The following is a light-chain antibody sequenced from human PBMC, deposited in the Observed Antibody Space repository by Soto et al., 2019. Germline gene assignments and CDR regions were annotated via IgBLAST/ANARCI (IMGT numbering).Light chain of an antibody. CDR1: QGISTY. CDR3: QKRYNTPIT. V-gene: IGKV1-39*01. Sequence: DLQMNQSPSSLSAYVGDRVTITCRASQGISTYLNWYQQKPGKAPQLLISAASSLQSGVPSRFSGSGAAKEFTVRISSRQPEEFATYYRQKRYNTPITSGQGTRLAIK. J-gene: IGKJ5*01. CDR2: AAS.